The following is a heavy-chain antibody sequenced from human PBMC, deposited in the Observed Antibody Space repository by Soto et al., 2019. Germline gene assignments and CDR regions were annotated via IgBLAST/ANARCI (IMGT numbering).Heavy chain of an antibody. CDR3: APDLGGPQGF. J-gene: IGHJ4*02. D-gene: IGHD3-16*01. CDR1: GLTFSNYW. V-gene: IGHV3-74*01. Sequence: EVQLVESGGGLVQPGGSLRLSCAASGLTFSNYWMHWVRQGPGKGLVWVSRMNEDGTTIDYADSVKGRFTISRDSAKSTLYLQMNSLRAEDTAVYYGAPDLGGPQGFWGQGTLLTVSS. CDR2: MNEDGTTI.